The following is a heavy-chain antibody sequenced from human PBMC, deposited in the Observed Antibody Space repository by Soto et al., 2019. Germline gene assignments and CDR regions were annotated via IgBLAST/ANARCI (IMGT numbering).Heavy chain of an antibody. CDR2: ISSSSSYT. CDR3: LLGVGSGYYTIDY. D-gene: IGHD3-22*01. V-gene: IGHV3-11*03. J-gene: IGHJ4*02. Sequence: PGGSLRLSCAASGFTFSDYYMSWIRQAPGKGLEWVSYISSSSSYTNYADSVKGRFTISRDNAKNSLYLQMNSLRAEDTAVYYFLLGVGSGYYTIDYSGPTPLVSVS. CDR1: GFTFSDYY.